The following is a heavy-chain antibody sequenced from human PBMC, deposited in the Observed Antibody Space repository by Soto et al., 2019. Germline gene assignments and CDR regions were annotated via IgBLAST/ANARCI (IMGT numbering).Heavy chain of an antibody. CDR1: VCTFSSYA. V-gene: IGHV3-23*01. D-gene: IGHD3-9*01. CDR3: AKDRLRYYDWLKYKPNFDY. Sequence: VGSLILSCASSVCTFSSYAMSWVRHSPGKWLEWVSAISGSGGSTYYADSVKGRFTISRDNSKNTLYLQMNSLRAEDTAVYYCAKDRLRYYDWLKYKPNFDYWGQGTLV. CDR2: ISGSGGST. J-gene: IGHJ4*02.